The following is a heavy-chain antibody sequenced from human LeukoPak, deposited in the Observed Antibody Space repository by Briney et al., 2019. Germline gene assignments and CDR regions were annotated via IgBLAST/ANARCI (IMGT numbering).Heavy chain of an antibody. CDR2: IQTGGFT. J-gene: IGHJ4*02. V-gene: IGHV3-53*01. D-gene: IGHD4-11*01. Sequence: GGSLRLSCEASGFTFSSYGMSWVRQAPGKGLEWVSVIQTGGFTYYADSVKGRFTISRDNSKNTLYLQMNSLRGEDTAVYYCAKDDYLSFWGQGTVVTVSS. CDR1: GFTFSSYG. CDR3: AKDDYLSF.